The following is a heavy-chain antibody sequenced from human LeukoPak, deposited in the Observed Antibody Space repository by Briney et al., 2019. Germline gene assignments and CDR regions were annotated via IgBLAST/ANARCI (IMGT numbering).Heavy chain of an antibody. CDR1: GFTFSSYG. CDR2: ISYDGSNK. D-gene: IGHD2-15*01. Sequence: PGGSLRLSCAASGFTFSSYGMHWVRQAPGKGLEWVAVISYDGSNKYYADSVKGRFTISRDNSKNTLYLQMNSLRAEDTAVYYCAKDGFMVVPVYFVYWGQGTLVTVSS. V-gene: IGHV3-30*18. CDR3: AKDGFMVVPVYFVY. J-gene: IGHJ4*02.